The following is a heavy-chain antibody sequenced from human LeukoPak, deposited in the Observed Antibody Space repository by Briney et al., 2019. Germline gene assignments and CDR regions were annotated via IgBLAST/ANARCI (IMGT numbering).Heavy chain of an antibody. CDR2: IKSKTDGGTT. Sequence: PGGSLRLSCAASGFTFSNAWMSWVRQAPGKGLEWVGRIKSKTDGGTTDYAAPVKGRFTISRDDSKNTLYLQMNSLRAEDTAVYYCAREFWARAAAGNDALDYWGQGTLVTVSS. V-gene: IGHV3-15*01. D-gene: IGHD6-13*01. CDR1: GFTFSNAW. CDR3: AREFWARAAAGNDALDY. J-gene: IGHJ4*02.